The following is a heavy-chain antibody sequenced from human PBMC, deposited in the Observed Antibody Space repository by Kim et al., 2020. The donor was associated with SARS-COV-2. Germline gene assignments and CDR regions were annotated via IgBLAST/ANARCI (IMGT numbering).Heavy chain of an antibody. D-gene: IGHD6-19*01. J-gene: IGHJ4*03. V-gene: IGHV6-1*01. CDR3: ARGFCSGGWCYFAY. CDR2: TYYTSKWYN. CDR1: GDSLLDNSAA. Sequence: SQTLSLTCAISGDSLLDNSAAWNWIRQSPSRGLEWLGRTYYTSKWYNDYAESVKGRLTINADTSKKQLSLQVNSVTPDDTAVYYCARGFCSGGWCYFAYWGQGTLVVVSS.